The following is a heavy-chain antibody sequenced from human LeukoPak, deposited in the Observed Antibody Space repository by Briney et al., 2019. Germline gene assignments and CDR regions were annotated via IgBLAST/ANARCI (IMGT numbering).Heavy chain of an antibody. CDR1: GFTFSSCG. Sequence: GGSLRLSCAASGFTFSSCGFNWVRQAPGKGLEWVSSIGPTGTDRYYADSVRGRFTISRDNAKNSMYLQMDSLRAEDTAVYYCAKDYWFDPWGQGTLVTVSS. V-gene: IGHV3-21*04. J-gene: IGHJ5*02. CDR2: IGPTGTDR. CDR3: AKDYWFDP.